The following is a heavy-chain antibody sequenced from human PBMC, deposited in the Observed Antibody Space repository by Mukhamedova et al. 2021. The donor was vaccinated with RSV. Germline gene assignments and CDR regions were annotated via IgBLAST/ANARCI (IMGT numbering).Heavy chain of an antibody. CDR3: AKDLSSGWPLTYFAY. V-gene: IGHV3-23*01. Sequence: VRGRFTISRDNSKNTLYLQMNSLRGEDTAVYYCAKDLSSGWPLTYFAYWGQGTLVTVSS. D-gene: IGHD6-25*01. J-gene: IGHJ4*02.